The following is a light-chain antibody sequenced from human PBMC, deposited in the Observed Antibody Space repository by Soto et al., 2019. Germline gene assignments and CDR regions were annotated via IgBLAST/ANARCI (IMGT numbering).Light chain of an antibody. Sequence: EIVLTQSPGTLSLSPGERATLSCRASQSVTSSDLAWYQQKPGQAPRLFIYGASNRATGIPDRFSGSGSGTDFTLTISRLEPEAFAVYFCQHYGSSRTFGQGTKVEIK. V-gene: IGKV3-20*01. J-gene: IGKJ1*01. CDR2: GAS. CDR3: QHYGSSRT. CDR1: QSVTSSD.